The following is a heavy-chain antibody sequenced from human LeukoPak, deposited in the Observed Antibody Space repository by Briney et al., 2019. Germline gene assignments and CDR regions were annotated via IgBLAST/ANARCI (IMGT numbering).Heavy chain of an antibody. Sequence: SETLSLTCTVSGGSISSGSYYWGWIRQPPGKGLEWIGTIYYSGNTFYNPSFESRVAISVDTSQNHFSLRLSSVTAADTAVYYCARRLRRTHYFDSWGQGTLVTVSS. V-gene: IGHV4-39*02. D-gene: IGHD1/OR15-1a*01. J-gene: IGHJ4*02. CDR1: GGSISSGSYY. CDR3: ARRLRRTHYFDS. CDR2: IYYSGNT.